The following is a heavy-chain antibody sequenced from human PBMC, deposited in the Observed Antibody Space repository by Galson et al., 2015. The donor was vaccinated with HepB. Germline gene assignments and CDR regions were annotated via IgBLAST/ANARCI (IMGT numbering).Heavy chain of an antibody. Sequence: SLRLSCAASGFTFDDYAMHWVRQAPGKGLEWVSGIRCDRGNKGYADSVKGRFTISRDNAKNTLYLQMNSLRAEDTALYYCAKARPDGYSYGDWYFDLWGRGTLVTVSS. V-gene: IGHV3-9*01. CDR1: GFTFDDYA. CDR3: AKARPDGYSYGDWYFDL. J-gene: IGHJ2*01. CDR2: IRCDRGNK. D-gene: IGHD5-18*01.